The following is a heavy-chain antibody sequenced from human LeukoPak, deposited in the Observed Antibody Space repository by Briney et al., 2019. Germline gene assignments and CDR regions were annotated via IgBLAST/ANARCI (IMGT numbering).Heavy chain of an antibody. D-gene: IGHD6-19*01. CDR2: ISYEGSNK. V-gene: IGHV3-30*18. J-gene: IGHJ4*02. CDR1: GFTFSSYG. CDR3: AKHSQWLGHLDY. Sequence: GRSLRLSCAASGFTFSSYGMHWVRQAPGKGLEWVAVISYEGSNKYYADSVKGRFTISRDSSKNTLFLQMNSLRAEDTAVYHCAKHSQWLGHLDYWGQGTLVTVSS.